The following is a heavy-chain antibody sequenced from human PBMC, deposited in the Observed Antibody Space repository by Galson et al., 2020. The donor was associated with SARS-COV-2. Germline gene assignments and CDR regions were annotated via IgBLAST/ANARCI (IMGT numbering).Heavy chain of an antibody. V-gene: IGHV1-18*01. Sequence: ASVKVSCKASGYTFTSYGISWVRQAPGQGLEWMGWISAYNGNTNYAQKLQGRVTMTIDTSTSTAYMELRSLRSDDTAVYYCARGGTAAMAVTLKVYYYYGMDVWGQGTTVTVSS. D-gene: IGHD2-8*02. CDR3: ARGGTAAMAVTLKVYYYYGMDV. CDR2: ISAYNGNT. CDR1: GYTFTSYG. J-gene: IGHJ6*02.